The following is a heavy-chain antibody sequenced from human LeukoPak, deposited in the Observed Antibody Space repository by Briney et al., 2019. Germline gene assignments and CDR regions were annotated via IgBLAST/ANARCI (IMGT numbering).Heavy chain of an antibody. Sequence: PSEILSLTCTVSGGSISSYYWSWIRQPAGKGLEWIGRIYTSGSTNYNPSLKSRATMSVDTSKNQFSLKLSSVTAADTAVYYCARDSGYDFWSGYISQHNWFDPWGQGTLVTVSS. D-gene: IGHD3-3*01. V-gene: IGHV4-4*07. CDR2: IYTSGST. CDR1: GGSISSYY. J-gene: IGHJ5*02. CDR3: ARDSGYDFWSGYISQHNWFDP.